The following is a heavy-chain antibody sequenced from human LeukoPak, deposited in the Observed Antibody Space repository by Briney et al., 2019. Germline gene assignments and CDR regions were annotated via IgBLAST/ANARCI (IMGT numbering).Heavy chain of an antibody. D-gene: IGHD3-22*01. CDR1: GGTFSSYA. V-gene: IGHV1-69*04. CDR2: SIPIFGIA. CDR3: ARVPETAYYYDSSGYEFDY. Sequence: GASVKVSCKASGGTFSSYAISWVRQAPGQGLEWMGRSIPIFGIANYAQKFQGRVTITADKSTSTAYMELSSLRSEDTAVYCCARVPETAYYYDSSGYEFDYWGQGTLVTVSS. J-gene: IGHJ4*02.